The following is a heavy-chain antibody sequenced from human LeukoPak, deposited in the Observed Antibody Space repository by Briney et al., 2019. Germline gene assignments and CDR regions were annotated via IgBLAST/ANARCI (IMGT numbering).Heavy chain of an antibody. CDR1: GGSISSYY. Sequence: PSETLSLTCTVSGGSISSYYWSWLPQPTGKGLEWIGYIYYSGSTNYNPSLKSRVTISVDTSKNQFSLKLSSVTAADTAVYYCAREDLFRVVWGQGTLVTVSS. J-gene: IGHJ4*02. V-gene: IGHV4-59*01. CDR2: IYYSGST. D-gene: IGHD2-2*01. CDR3: AREDLFRVV.